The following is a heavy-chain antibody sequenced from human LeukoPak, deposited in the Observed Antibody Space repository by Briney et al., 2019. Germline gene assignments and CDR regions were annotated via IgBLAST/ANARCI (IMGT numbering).Heavy chain of an antibody. CDR3: ARGLGYYDFWSGYSNWFDP. Sequence: PSETLSLTCAVYGGSFSGYYWSWIRQPPGKGLEWIGEINHSGSTNYNPSLKSRVTTSVDTSKNQFSLKLSSVTAADTAVYYCARGLGYYDFWSGYSNWFDPWGQGTLVTVSS. J-gene: IGHJ5*02. V-gene: IGHV4-34*01. CDR2: INHSGST. D-gene: IGHD3-3*01. CDR1: GGSFSGYY.